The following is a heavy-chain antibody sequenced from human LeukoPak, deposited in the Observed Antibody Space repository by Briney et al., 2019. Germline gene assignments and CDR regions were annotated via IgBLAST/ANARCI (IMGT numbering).Heavy chain of an antibody. Sequence: SVKVSCKASGGTFSTYAITWVRQAPGQGLEWMGGIIPIFGTANYAQKFQGRVTITADESTSTAYMELSSLRAEDTAVYYCARDQIMVTTILDYYYGMDVWGQGTTVTVSS. CDR1: GGTFSTYA. J-gene: IGHJ6*02. CDR3: ARDQIMVTTILDYYYGMDV. V-gene: IGHV1-69*13. D-gene: IGHD2-21*02. CDR2: IIPIFGTA.